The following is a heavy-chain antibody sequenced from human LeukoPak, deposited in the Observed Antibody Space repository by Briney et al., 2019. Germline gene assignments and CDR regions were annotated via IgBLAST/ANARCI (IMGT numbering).Heavy chain of an antibody. D-gene: IGHD5-18*01. CDR2: ISYDGSNK. CDR3: AKDTAMVFGYFDY. V-gene: IGHV3-30*18. J-gene: IGHJ4*02. CDR1: GFTFSRSG. Sequence: AGGSLRLSCAASGFTFSRSGMHWVRQAPGKGLERVAVISYDGSNKYYADSVKGRFTISRDNSKNTLNLQMNSLRAEDTAVYYCAKDTAMVFGYFDYWGQGTLVTVSS.